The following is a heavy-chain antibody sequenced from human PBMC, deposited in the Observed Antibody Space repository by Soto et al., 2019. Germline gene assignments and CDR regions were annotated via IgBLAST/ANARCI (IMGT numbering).Heavy chain of an antibody. CDR2: IVVGSGNT. J-gene: IGHJ6*02. D-gene: IGHD2-2*01. Sequence: VASVKVSCKASGFTFTSSAVQWVRQARGQRLEWIGWIVVGSGNTNYAQKFQERVTITRDMSTSTAYMELSSLRSEDTAVYYCAADRGEYFYYYYGMDVWGQGTTVTVSS. CDR3: AADRGEYFYYYYGMDV. V-gene: IGHV1-58*01. CDR1: GFTFTSSA.